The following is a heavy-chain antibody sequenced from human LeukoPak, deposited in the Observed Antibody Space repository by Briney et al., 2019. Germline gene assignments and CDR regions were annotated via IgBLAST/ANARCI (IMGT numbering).Heavy chain of an antibody. CDR3: ASQRRLTSSFDP. CDR1: GGSISSYY. J-gene: IGHJ5*02. Sequence: SETLSLTCTASGGSISSYYWTWIRQPPGKGLEWIGYIYYSGSTNYNPSLKSRVTMSLDTSKNQFSLKLSSVTAADTAVYYCASQRRLTSSFDPWGQGTLVTVSS. V-gene: IGHV4-59*08. D-gene: IGHD2-21*02. CDR2: IYYSGST.